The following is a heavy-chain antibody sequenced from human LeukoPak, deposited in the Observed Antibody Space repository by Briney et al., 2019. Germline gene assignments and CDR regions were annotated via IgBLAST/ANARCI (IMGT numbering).Heavy chain of an antibody. Sequence: ASVKVSCKASGCTFTDYYMHWVRQAPGQGLEWMGWINPNSGGTNYAQKFQGRVTMTRDTSISTAYMELSSLRSDDTAVYYCARTGSVWFGESNWGQGTLVTVSS. J-gene: IGHJ4*02. CDR3: ARTGSVWFGESN. D-gene: IGHD3-10*01. CDR2: INPNSGGT. CDR1: GCTFTDYY. V-gene: IGHV1-2*02.